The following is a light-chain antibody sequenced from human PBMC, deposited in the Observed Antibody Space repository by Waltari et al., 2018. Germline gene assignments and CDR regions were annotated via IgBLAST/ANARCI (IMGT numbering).Light chain of an antibody. Sequence: DIQLTQSPSSLSASVGDRVTITCQASQDVTNYLNWYQQKPGKAPKLLIYDASNLEIGVPSRFSGSGSGTDFTFTISSLQPEDIATDYCQQYDNLPITFGQGTRLEIK. J-gene: IGKJ5*01. V-gene: IGKV1-33*01. CDR1: QDVTNY. CDR2: DAS. CDR3: QQYDNLPIT.